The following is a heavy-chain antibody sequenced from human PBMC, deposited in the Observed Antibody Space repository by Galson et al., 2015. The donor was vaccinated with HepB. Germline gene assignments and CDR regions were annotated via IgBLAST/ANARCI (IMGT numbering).Heavy chain of an antibody. Sequence: SLRLSCAASGFTFSSYSMNWVRQAPGKGLEWVSSISSSSSYIYYADSVKGRFTISRDNAKNSLYLQMNSLRVEDTAVYYCARDPIAVAGTTDDYWGQGTLVTVSS. D-gene: IGHD6-19*01. CDR1: GFTFSSYS. CDR3: ARDPIAVAGTTDDY. CDR2: ISSSSSYI. V-gene: IGHV3-21*01. J-gene: IGHJ4*02.